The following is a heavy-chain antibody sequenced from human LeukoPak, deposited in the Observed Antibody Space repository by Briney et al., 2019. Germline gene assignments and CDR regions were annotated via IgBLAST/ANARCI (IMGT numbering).Heavy chain of an antibody. Sequence: SVKVSCKASGFTLTSSAMQWVRQARGQRLEWIGWIVVGSGNTNYAQKFQERVTITRDMSTSTAYMELSSLRSEDTAVYYCATHSSSWYDHDAFDMWGQGTMVTVSS. V-gene: IGHV1-58*02. J-gene: IGHJ3*02. CDR2: IVVGSGNT. CDR3: ATHSSSWYDHDAFDM. CDR1: GFTLTSSA. D-gene: IGHD6-13*01.